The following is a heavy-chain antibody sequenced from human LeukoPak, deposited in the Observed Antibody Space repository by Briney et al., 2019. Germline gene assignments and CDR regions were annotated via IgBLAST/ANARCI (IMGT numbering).Heavy chain of an antibody. CDR2: INHSGST. V-gene: IGHV4-34*01. CDR3: ARVGRRYFDWLLTPPPSYFDY. J-gene: IGHJ4*02. CDR1: DASFIGYY. D-gene: IGHD3-9*01. Sequence: SETLSLSCAVYDASFIGYYWSWIRQRPGKGLGWIGEINHSGSTNYNPSLKSRVTISVDTSKNQFSLKLSSVSATDTAVYYCARVGRRYFDWLLTPPPSYFDYWGQGTLVTVSS.